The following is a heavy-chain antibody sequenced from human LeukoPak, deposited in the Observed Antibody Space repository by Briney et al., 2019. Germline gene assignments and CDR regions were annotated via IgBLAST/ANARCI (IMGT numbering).Heavy chain of an antibody. D-gene: IGHD6-13*01. Sequence: ASVKVSCKASGYTFTSYAMHWVRQAPGQRLEWMGWINAGNGNTKYSQEFQDRVTITRDTSASTAYMELSSLRSEDMAVYYCARDLYSSSWYGGPNNWFDPWGQGTLVTVSS. J-gene: IGHJ5*02. CDR2: INAGNGNT. CDR3: ARDLYSSSWYGGPNNWFDP. V-gene: IGHV1-3*03. CDR1: GYTFTSYA.